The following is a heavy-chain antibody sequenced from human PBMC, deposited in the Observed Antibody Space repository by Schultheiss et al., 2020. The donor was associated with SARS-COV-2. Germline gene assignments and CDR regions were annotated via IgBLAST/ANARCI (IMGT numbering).Heavy chain of an antibody. J-gene: IGHJ4*02. CDR2: IRSKANSYAT. D-gene: IGHD6-19*01. Sequence: GGSLRLSCAASGFTFSNSDMNWVRQASGKGLEWVGRIRSKANSYATAYAASVKGRFTISRDDSKNTAYLQMNSLKTEDTAVYYCAKRMAVAGPNFDYWGQGTLVTVSS. V-gene: IGHV3-73*01. CDR3: AKRMAVAGPNFDY. CDR1: GFTFSNSD.